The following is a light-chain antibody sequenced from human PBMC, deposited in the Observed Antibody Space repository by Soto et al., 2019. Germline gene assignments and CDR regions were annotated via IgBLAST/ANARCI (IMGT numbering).Light chain of an antibody. CDR3: QQYNRKT. V-gene: IGKV1-5*01. J-gene: IGKJ4*01. CDR1: QSISYW. CDR2: DAS. Sequence: DIQMTQSPSTLSASVGDRVTITCRASQSISYWLAWYPQKPGKAPKLLIYDASSLESGVPSTFSGSGSGTEFTLTISSLQPDDFATYYCQQYNRKTFGGGTKVEIK.